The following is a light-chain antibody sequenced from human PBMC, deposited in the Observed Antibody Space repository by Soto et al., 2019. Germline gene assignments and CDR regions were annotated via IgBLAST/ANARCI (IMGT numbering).Light chain of an antibody. CDR3: CSYAGSSSFRVL. CDR2: DVT. J-gene: IGLJ2*01. Sequence: QSALTQPRSVSGSPGQSVTISCTGTNSDVGTYNYVSWYQQHPGKAPKLIIYDVTKLPSGVPDRFSGSESGNTASLIISGLQAADEAEYYCCCCSYAGSSSFRVLFGGGTKLTVL. V-gene: IGLV2-11*01. CDR1: NSDVGTYNY.